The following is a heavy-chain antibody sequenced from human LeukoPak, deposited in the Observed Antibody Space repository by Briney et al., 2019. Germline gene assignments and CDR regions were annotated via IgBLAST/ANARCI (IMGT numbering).Heavy chain of an antibody. CDR2: IRSRPSTI. D-gene: IGHD7-27*01. V-gene: IGHV3-48*01. Sequence: GGSLRLSCAASGFTFTSYSMNWVRQAPGKGLEWVSYIRSRPSTIYYADSVKGRFTISRDYAKNSLYLQMNSLRAEDTAIYYCVRDHHWGFDAWGEGTQVTVSS. CDR1: GFTFTSYS. CDR3: VRDHHWGFDA. J-gene: IGHJ4*02.